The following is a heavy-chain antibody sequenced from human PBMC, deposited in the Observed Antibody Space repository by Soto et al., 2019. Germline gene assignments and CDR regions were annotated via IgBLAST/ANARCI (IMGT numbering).Heavy chain of an antibody. CDR3: AKAQSSIFRSGSGMDV. V-gene: IGHV3-30*18. D-gene: IGHD3-3*01. CDR2: ISYAGNNI. J-gene: IGHJ6*02. Sequence: GGSLRLSCAASGLTFRNFVMHWVLQAPGKGLEWVAVISYAGNNIYYADSVKGRFTISRDNSGNTLYLEMSSLRGEDTAVYYCAKAQSSIFRSGSGMDVSGQGTTVTVSS. CDR1: GLTFRNFV.